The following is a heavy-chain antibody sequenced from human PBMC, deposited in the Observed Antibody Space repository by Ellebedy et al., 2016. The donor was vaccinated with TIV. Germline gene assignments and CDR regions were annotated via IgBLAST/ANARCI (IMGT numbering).Heavy chain of an antibody. V-gene: IGHV3-9*01. CDR1: GYT. CDR2: ISWDSGAI. J-gene: IGHJ4*02. Sequence: GYTWAWIRQAPGKGLEWVSGISWDSGAISYADSVKGRFTISRDNAKKSLYLQMNSLRVEDTAFYYCAKDKGLRFLEWLPHFWGQGTLVTVSS. D-gene: IGHD3-3*01. CDR3: AKDKGLRFLEWLPHF.